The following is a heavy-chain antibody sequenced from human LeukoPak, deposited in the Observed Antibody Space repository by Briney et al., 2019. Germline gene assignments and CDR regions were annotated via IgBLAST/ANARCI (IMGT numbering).Heavy chain of an antibody. CDR1: GFTFDDYA. Sequence: GGSLRLSCAASGFTFDDYAMHWVRQAPGKGLEWVSGISWNSGSIGYADSVKGRFTISRDNVKNSLYLQMNNLRVEDTAVYYCARGDFAMRYWGQGTLVTVSS. D-gene: IGHD3-16*01. CDR3: ARGDFAMRY. V-gene: IGHV3-9*01. CDR2: ISWNSGSI. J-gene: IGHJ1*01.